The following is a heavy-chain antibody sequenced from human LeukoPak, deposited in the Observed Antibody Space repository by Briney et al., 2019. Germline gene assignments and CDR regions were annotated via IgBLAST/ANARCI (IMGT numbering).Heavy chain of an antibody. CDR2: INHSGST. D-gene: IGHD3-22*01. CDR3: AAYMIVVDRSPFDI. CDR1: GGSFSGYY. V-gene: IGHV4-34*01. J-gene: IGHJ3*02. Sequence: SETLSLTCAVYGGSFSGYYWSWIRQPPGKGLEWIGEINHSGSTNYNPSLKSRVTISVDTSKNQFSLKLSSVTAADTAVYYCAAYMIVVDRSPFDIWGQGTMVTVSS.